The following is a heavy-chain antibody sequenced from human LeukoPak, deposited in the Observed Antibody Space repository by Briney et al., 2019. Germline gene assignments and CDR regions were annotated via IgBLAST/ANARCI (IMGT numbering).Heavy chain of an antibody. CDR1: GFTFSNYG. J-gene: IGHJ4*02. D-gene: IGHD3-10*01. CDR2: ISYDGSSK. Sequence: PGGSLRLSCAASGFTFSNYGMHWVRQAPGKGLEWVAVISYDGSSKYYADSVKGRFTISRDNSKNTLYLQTNSLRAEDTAVYYCARDFYYGSGSYEGYFDYWGQGTLVTVSS. CDR3: ARDFYYGSGSYEGYFDY. V-gene: IGHV3-30*19.